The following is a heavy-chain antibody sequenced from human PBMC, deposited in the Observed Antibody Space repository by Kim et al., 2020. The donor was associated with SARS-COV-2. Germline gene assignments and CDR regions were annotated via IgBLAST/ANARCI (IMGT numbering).Heavy chain of an antibody. CDR1: GYTLTELS. CDR3: ATDSPLLFGLRIVVVVAATTGAFDI. Sequence: ASVKVSCKVSGYTLTELSMHWVRQAPGKGLEWMGGFDPEDGETIYAQKVQGRVTMTEDTSTDTAYMELSSLRSEDTAVYYCATDSPLLFGLRIVVVVAATTGAFDIWGQGTMVTVSS. D-gene: IGHD2-15*01. CDR2: FDPEDGET. V-gene: IGHV1-24*01. J-gene: IGHJ3*02.